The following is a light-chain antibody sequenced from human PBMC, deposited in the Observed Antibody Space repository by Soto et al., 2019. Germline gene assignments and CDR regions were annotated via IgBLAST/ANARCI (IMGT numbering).Light chain of an antibody. CDR1: SSDVGGYNY. CDR2: DVS. J-gene: IGLJ2*01. V-gene: IGLV2-14*01. Sequence: QSALTQPASVSGSPGQSITISCTGTSSDVGGYNYVSWYQQHPDKAPKLMIFDVSNRPSEVSNRFSGSRSGNTASLTISGLQAEAEADYYCSSYTSSSTVVFGGGTKLTVL. CDR3: SSYTSSSTVV.